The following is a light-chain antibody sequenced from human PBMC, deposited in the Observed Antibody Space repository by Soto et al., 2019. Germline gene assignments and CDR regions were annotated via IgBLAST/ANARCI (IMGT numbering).Light chain of an antibody. J-gene: IGKJ1*01. CDR3: HQRQSWPRT. V-gene: IGKV3-11*01. CDR2: GAS. CDR1: QSISAH. Sequence: EIVLTQSPATLSLSPGARATLSCRASQSISAHLAWYQQKPGQAPRLLIYGASSRAAGIPARFSASGSGTDFTLTISDVQPEDFALYYCHQRQSWPRTFGQGTKVDI.